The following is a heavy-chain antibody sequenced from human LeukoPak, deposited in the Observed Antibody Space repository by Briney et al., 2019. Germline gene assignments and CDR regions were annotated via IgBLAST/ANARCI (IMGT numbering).Heavy chain of an antibody. CDR1: GGSISSSSHY. CDR3: ASIPYRGSYYSGAFDI. CDR2: IYYSGST. Sequence: PSETLSLTCTVSGGSISSSSHYWGWIRQTPGKGLEWIGSIYYSGSTYYNPSLKSRVTISVDTSKNQFSLKLSSVTAADTAVYYCASIPYRGSYYSGAFDIWGQGTMVTVSS. J-gene: IGHJ3*02. V-gene: IGHV4-39*07. D-gene: IGHD1-26*01.